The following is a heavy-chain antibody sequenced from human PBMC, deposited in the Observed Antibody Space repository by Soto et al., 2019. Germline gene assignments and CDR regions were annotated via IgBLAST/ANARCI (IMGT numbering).Heavy chain of an antibody. J-gene: IGHJ6*02. CDR2: IWYDGSNK. Sequence: GGSLRLSCAASGFTFSSYGMHWVRQAPGKGLEWVAVIWYDGSNKYYADSVKGRFTISRDNSKNTLFLQMNSLRAEDTAVYYCARVLAAAGTYYYYYYGMDVWGQGTTVTVS. CDR3: ARVLAAAGTYYYYYYGMDV. V-gene: IGHV3-33*01. D-gene: IGHD6-13*01. CDR1: GFTFSSYG.